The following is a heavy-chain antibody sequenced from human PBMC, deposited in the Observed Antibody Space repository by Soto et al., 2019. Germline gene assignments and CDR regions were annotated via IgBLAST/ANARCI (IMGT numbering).Heavy chain of an antibody. CDR2: INAGNGNT. J-gene: IGHJ6*02. CDR1: GFTLTGYA. D-gene: IGHD3-10*01. Sequence: GASVKVSCKASGFTLTGYAMHWVRQAPGQRLEWMGWINAGNGNTKYSQKFQGRVTITRDTSASTAYTELSSLRSEDTAVYYCARDGSGNYYYYGMDVWGQGTTVTVSS. CDR3: ARDGSGNYYYYGMDV. V-gene: IGHV1-3*01.